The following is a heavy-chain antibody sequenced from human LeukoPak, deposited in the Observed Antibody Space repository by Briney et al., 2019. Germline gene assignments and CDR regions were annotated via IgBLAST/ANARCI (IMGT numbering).Heavy chain of an antibody. Sequence: PGGSLRLSCAASGFTFSSYWMRWVRQAPGKGLVWVSRIHSDGSSTSYADSVKGRFTMSRDNAKNTLYLQMNSLRAEDTAVYYCARGWITAGAYYDSWGQGTLVTVSS. CDR1: GFTFSSYW. D-gene: IGHD6-13*01. J-gene: IGHJ4*02. CDR3: ARGWITAGAYYDS. V-gene: IGHV3-74*01. CDR2: IHSDGSST.